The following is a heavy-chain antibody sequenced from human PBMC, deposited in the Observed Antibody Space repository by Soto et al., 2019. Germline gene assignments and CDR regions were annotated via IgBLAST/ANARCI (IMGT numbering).Heavy chain of an antibody. CDR3: ARGAPYYDFWSDHGYFDY. D-gene: IGHD3-3*01. V-gene: IGHV4-31*03. CDR1: GGSISSGGYY. Sequence: PSETLSLTCTVSGGSISSGGYYWSWIRQHPGKGLEWIGYIYYSGSTYYNPSPKSRVTISVDTSKNQFSLKLSSVTAADTAVYYCARGAPYYDFWSDHGYFDYWGQGTLVTVSS. J-gene: IGHJ4*02. CDR2: IYYSGST.